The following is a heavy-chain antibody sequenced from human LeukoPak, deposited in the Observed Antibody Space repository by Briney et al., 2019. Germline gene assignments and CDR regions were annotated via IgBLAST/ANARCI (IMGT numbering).Heavy chain of an antibody. D-gene: IGHD6-19*01. V-gene: IGHV3-23*01. CDR3: AKDLKGSGWYPNWFDP. CDR1: GFTFSSYA. CDR2: ISGSGGST. Sequence: PGGSLRLSCAASGFTFSSYAMSWVRQAPGKGLEWVSAISGSGGSTYYADSVKGRFTISRDNSKNTLYLQMNSLRAEDTAVYYCAKDLKGSGWYPNWFDPWGQGTLVTVSS. J-gene: IGHJ5*02.